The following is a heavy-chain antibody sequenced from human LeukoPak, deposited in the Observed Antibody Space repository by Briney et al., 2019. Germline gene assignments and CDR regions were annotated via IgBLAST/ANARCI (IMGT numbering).Heavy chain of an antibody. Sequence: SVKVSCKASGGPFNSYAINWVRQAPGQGLEWMGRIIVILGKVNYAQKFQGRLTITADKSTRTAYMDLSNLASEDTAIYFCARYIHPQGLIGYAMDVWGQGTTVIVSS. J-gene: IGHJ6*02. CDR1: GGPFNSYA. D-gene: IGHD2-15*01. CDR3: ARYIHPQGLIGYAMDV. CDR2: IIVILGKV. V-gene: IGHV1-69*04.